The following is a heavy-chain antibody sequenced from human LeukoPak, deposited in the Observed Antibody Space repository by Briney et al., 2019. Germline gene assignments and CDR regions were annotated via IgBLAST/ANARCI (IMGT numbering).Heavy chain of an antibody. Sequence: GGSLRLSCAASGFTVSSNYMSWVRQAPGKGLEWVSVVYGGDTTYYADSVKGRFTISRDNSKNTLYLQMNSLRAEDTAVYYCARARGAGYGSGRVGDYWGQGTLVTVSS. J-gene: IGHJ4*02. D-gene: IGHD3-10*01. CDR1: GFTVSSNY. V-gene: IGHV3-66*01. CDR2: VYGGDTT. CDR3: ARARGAGYGSGRVGDY.